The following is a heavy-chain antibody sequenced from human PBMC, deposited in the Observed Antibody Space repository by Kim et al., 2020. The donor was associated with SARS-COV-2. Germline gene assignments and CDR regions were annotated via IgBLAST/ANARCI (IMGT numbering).Heavy chain of an antibody. V-gene: IGHV3-48*02. J-gene: IGHJ4*02. CDR3: ARVGLSGYTVDY. Sequence: GGSLRLSCAASGFTFSIFSIDWVRRAPGKGLEWIIYISSTSRNIYYADSVKGRFTVSRDNAENSVYLQMDSLTDEDTASYYCARVGLSGYTVDYWGQGTPVSVPS. D-gene: IGHD5-12*01. CDR1: GFTFSIFS. CDR2: ISSTSRNI.